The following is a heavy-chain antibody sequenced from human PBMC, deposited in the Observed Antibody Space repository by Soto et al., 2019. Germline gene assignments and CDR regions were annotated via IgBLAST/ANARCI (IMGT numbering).Heavy chain of an antibody. V-gene: IGHV4-59*01. J-gene: IGHJ4*02. CDR3: ARDRDDYGDYAFDY. CDR1: GGSISSYY. Sequence: SETLSLTCTVSGGSISSYYWSWIRQPPGKGLEWIGYIYYSGSTNYNPSLKSRVTISVDTSKNQFSLKLSSVTAADTAVYYCARDRDDYGDYAFDYWGQGTLVTVSS. CDR2: IYYSGST. D-gene: IGHD4-17*01.